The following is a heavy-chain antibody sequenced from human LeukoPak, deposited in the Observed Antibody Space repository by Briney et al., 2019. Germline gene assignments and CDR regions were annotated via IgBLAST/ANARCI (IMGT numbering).Heavy chain of an antibody. V-gene: IGHV3-21*01. CDR1: GFTFSSYS. J-gene: IGHJ3*02. Sequence: GGSLRLSCAASGFTFSSYSMNWVRQAPGKGLEWVSSISSSSSYIYYADSVKGRFTISRDNAKNSLYLQMNSLRAEDTAVYYCARDNQREIAAAGPGAFDIWGQGTMVTVSS. D-gene: IGHD6-13*01. CDR2: ISSSSSYI. CDR3: ARDNQREIAAAGPGAFDI.